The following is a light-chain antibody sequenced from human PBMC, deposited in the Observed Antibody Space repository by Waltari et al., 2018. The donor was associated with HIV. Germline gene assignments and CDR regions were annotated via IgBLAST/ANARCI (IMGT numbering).Light chain of an antibody. CDR2: AAS. J-gene: IGKJ1*01. CDR3: QQSYSTPWT. CDR1: QTISSY. Sequence: DIQMTQSPSSLSASVGDRVTITCRASQTISSYLNWYQQKPDNAPKLLIYAASSLQSGVPSRFSGSGSGTDFTLTISSLQPEDFATYYCQQSYSTPWTFGQGTKVEIK. V-gene: IGKV1-39*01.